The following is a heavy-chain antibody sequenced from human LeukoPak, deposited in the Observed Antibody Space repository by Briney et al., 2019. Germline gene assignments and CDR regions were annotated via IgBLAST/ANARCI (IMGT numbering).Heavy chain of an antibody. CDR1: GFSPSSYW. Sequence: PRGSLRLSCAAPGFSPSSYWTHWRRHPPEGGRGWVSHTISVGRSTAYADSVKGRYTTSRDNAQNTLSLQMNSLRAEDTAVYYWARDPDSYHSGGYCSFFDYWGEGILVTVSS. J-gene: IGHJ4*02. CDR2: TISVGRST. V-gene: IGHV3-74*01. D-gene: IGHD2-21*01. CDR3: ARDPDSYHSGGYCSFFDY.